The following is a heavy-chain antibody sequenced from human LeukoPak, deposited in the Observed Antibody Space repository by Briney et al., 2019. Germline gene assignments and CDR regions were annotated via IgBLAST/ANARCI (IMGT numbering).Heavy chain of an antibody. V-gene: IGHV4-59*08. CDR2: IFYGGDT. Sequence: SETLSLTCNVSGDSVASYYWSWIRQPPGKSLEWIGYIFYGGDTNYNPSLKSRVTMSVDTSKNQFSLKLSSVTAADTAVYYCARVAAGIGFFQHWGQGTLVTVSS. D-gene: IGHD6-13*01. CDR3: ARVAAGIGFFQH. J-gene: IGHJ1*01. CDR1: GDSVASYY.